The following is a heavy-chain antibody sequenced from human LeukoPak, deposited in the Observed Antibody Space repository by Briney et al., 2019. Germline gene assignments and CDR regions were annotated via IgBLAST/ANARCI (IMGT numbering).Heavy chain of an antibody. CDR1: GESFSAYY. J-gene: IGHJ6*03. CDR3: ARFPMVAVAYRYYYMDV. V-gene: IGHV4-34*01. CDR2: INHSGST. D-gene: IGHD3-22*01. Sequence: SETLSLTCAVYGESFSAYYWTWIRQPPGKGLEWIGEINHSGSTNYNPSLKSRVTMSVDTSKNQFSLKLSSVTAADTAVYYCARFPMVAVAYRYYYMDVWGQGTTVTVSS.